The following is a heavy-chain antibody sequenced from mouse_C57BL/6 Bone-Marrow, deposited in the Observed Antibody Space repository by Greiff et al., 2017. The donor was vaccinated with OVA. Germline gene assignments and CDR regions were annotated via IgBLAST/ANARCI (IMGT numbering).Heavy chain of an antibody. CDR1: GFTFSDYG. CDR2: ISSGSSTI. Sequence: VQLKESGGGLVKPGGSLKLSCAASGFTFSDYGMHWVRQAPEKGLEWVAYISSGSSTIYYADTVKGRFTISRDNAKNTLFLQMTSLRSEDTAMYYCARSLGQPFAYWGQGTLVTVSA. CDR3: ARSLGQPFAY. D-gene: IGHD3-3*01. J-gene: IGHJ3*01. V-gene: IGHV5-17*01.